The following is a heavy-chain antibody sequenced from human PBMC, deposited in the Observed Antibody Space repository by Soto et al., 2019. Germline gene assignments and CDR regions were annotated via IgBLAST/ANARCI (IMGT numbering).Heavy chain of an antibody. CDR2: INHSGST. CDR3: ARAAPSSIVVVPARRRNWFDP. V-gene: IGHV4-34*01. Sequence: KPSETLSLTCAVYGGSFSGYYWSWIRQPPGKGLEWIGEINHSGSTNYNPPLKSRVTISVDTSKNQFSLKLSSVTAADTAVYYCARAAPSSIVVVPARRRNWFDPWGQGTLVTVSS. CDR1: GGSFSGYY. J-gene: IGHJ5*02. D-gene: IGHD2-2*01.